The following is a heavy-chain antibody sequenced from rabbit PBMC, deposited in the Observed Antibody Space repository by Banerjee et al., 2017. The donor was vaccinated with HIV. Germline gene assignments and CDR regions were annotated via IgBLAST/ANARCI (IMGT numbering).Heavy chain of an antibody. Sequence: QLKESGGGLVQPGGSLKLSCKASGFDFSSYYISWVRQAPGKGLEWIGYIDPVFGSTYYASWVNGRFTISSHNAQNTLYLQLNSLTAADTATYFCARDDASSSGYYDFNLWGQGTLVTVS. V-gene: IGHV1S7*01. CDR3: ARDDASSSGYYDFNL. J-gene: IGHJ4*01. CDR2: IDPVFGST. D-gene: IGHD1-1*01. CDR1: GFDFSSYY.